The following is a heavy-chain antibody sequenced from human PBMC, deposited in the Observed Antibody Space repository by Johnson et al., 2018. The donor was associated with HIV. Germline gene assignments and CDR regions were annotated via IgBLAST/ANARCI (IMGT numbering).Heavy chain of an antibody. V-gene: IGHV3-7*03. J-gene: IGHJ3*02. Sequence: VHLVESGGGLVQPGGSLRLSCAVSGFTFSNHHMTWVRQAPGKGLEWVANINQDGSDKYYVDSVKGRFTISRDNAQNSLYLQMNSLRAEDTALYYCARGAYSSSWHASDASDIWGQGTMVTVSS. CDR2: INQDGSDK. CDR3: ARGAYSSSWHASDASDI. D-gene: IGHD6-13*01. CDR1: GFTFSNHH.